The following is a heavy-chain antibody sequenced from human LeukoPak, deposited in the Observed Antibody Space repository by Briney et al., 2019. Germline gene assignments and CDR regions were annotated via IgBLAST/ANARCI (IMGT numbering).Heavy chain of an antibody. Sequence: ASVKVSCKTSGYTFTNYDINWVRQATGQGLEWMGWMNPNSGNTRCAQKFQGRVTMTSSTSISTAYMELSSLRSEDTAVYYCARGVRSDYWGQGTLVTVSS. V-gene: IGHV1-8*01. CDR3: ARGVRSDY. CDR1: GYTFTNYD. D-gene: IGHD3-22*01. CDR2: MNPNSGNT. J-gene: IGHJ4*02.